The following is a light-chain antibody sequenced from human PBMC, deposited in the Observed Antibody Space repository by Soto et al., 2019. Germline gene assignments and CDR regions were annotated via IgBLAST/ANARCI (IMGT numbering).Light chain of an antibody. Sequence: DIVMTQSPATLSVSPGERATLSCRASQSVTSRLAWYQQKPGQAPRLLIYGASTRATGIPARFSGSGSGTEFTLTISSLQSEDFTIYYCQQYNNLRTFGQGTKVEIK. V-gene: IGKV3-15*01. J-gene: IGKJ1*01. CDR3: QQYNNLRT. CDR2: GAS. CDR1: QSVTSR.